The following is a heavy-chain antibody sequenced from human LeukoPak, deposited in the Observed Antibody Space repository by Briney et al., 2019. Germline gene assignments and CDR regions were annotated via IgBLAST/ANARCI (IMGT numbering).Heavy chain of an antibody. J-gene: IGHJ5*02. CDR1: GGSISSGDYY. CDR2: IYYSGST. V-gene: IGHV4-30-4*01. D-gene: IGHD2-15*01. CDR3: ARGCSGGSCYSEPLDP. Sequence: PSETLSLTCTVSGGSISSGDYYWSWIRQPPGKGLEWIGYIYYSGSTYYNPSLKSRVTISVDTSKNQFSLKLSSVTAADTAVYYCARGCSGGSCYSEPLDPWGQGTLVTVSS.